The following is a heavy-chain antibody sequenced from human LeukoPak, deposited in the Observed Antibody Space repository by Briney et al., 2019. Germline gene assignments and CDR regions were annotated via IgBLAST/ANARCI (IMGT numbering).Heavy chain of an antibody. V-gene: IGHV3-53*01. D-gene: IGHD1-26*01. J-gene: IGHJ4*02. CDR1: GFTGSHNY. Sequence: GGSLRLSCAASGFTGSHNYMSWVRQAPGKGLEWVSATHSSGGTYYADSVKGRFTISRDNAKNSLYLQMNSLRAEDTAVYYCARVGATSFDYWGQGTLVTVSS. CDR2: THSSGGT. CDR3: ARVGATSFDY.